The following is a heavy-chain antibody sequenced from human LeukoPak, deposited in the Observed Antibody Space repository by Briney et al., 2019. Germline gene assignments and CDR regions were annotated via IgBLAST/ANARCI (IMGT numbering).Heavy chain of an antibody. CDR1: GYTFTSYG. D-gene: IGHD2-21*02. Sequence: GASVKVSCKASGYTFTSYGISWVRQAPGQGLEWMGWINPYNGNTNYGQKFQGRVTMTTDTSTSTVYMELRSLSSDDTAVYYCARCGDDCRGSDASDIWGQGTMVSVSS. V-gene: IGHV1-18*01. J-gene: IGHJ3*02. CDR2: INPYNGNT. CDR3: ARCGDDCRGSDASDI.